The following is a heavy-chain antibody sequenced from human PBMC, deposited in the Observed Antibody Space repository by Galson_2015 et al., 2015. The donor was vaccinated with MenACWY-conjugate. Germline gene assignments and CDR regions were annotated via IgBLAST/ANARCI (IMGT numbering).Heavy chain of an antibody. D-gene: IGHD3-22*01. J-gene: IGHJ3*02. V-gene: IGHV2-70*11. Sequence: PALVKPTQTLTLSCTFSGFSLSTYEMCIYWVSQPPGKAMEWLGRIGWRDNKYYTTSLKTRLTISKDTSTNQVVLTMTNVDTVDTATYYCARMHIVLDATDAFDIWGQGTMVTVSS. CDR3: ARMHIVLDATDAFDI. CDR1: GFSLSTYEMC. CDR2: IGWRDNK.